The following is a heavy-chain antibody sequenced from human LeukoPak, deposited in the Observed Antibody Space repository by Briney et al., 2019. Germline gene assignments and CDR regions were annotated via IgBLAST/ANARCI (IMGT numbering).Heavy chain of an antibody. CDR1: GVTFSNYW. Sequence: EGSLRLSCEASGVTFSNYWMHWVRQAPGKGLEWVSSISSSSSYIYYADSVKGRFTISRDNAKNSLYLQMNSLRAEDTAVYYCARDGISMVRGVPPIGYWGQGTLVTVSS. D-gene: IGHD3-10*01. J-gene: IGHJ4*02. CDR3: ARDGISMVRGVPPIGY. V-gene: IGHV3-21*01. CDR2: ISSSSSYI.